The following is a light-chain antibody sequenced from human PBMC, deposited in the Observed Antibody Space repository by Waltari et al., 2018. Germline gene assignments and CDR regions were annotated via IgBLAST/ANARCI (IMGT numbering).Light chain of an antibody. CDR3: QQRSNWTPHT. CDR1: QSVGSY. CDR2: DAS. Sequence: EIVMTQSPATLSLSPGDTATLSCRAGQSVGSYLAWYQQKPGQPPRLLIYDASNRATGVPARFRGSGSGTDFTLTISSLEAEDFAVYYCQQRSNWTPHTFGQGARLEIK. J-gene: IGKJ2*01. V-gene: IGKV3-11*01.